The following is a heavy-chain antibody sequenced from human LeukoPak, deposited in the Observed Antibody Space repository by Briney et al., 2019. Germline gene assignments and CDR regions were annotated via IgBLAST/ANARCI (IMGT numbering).Heavy chain of an antibody. D-gene: IGHD4-11*01. CDR1: GDSVSSNSAV. CDR3: AGTTDYSSFLAY. CDR2: TYYRSKWHN. J-gene: IGHJ4*02. Sequence: SQTLSLTCAISGDSVSSNSAVWNWIRQSPSRGLEWLGRTYYRSKWHNEYAESVKSRISINSDTSKNQFSLQLNSVTPEDTAEYYCAGTTDYSSFLAYWGQGTLVTVPS. V-gene: IGHV6-1*01.